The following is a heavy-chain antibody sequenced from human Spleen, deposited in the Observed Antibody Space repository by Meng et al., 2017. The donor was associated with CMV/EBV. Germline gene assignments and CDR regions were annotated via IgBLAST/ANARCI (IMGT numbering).Heavy chain of an antibody. J-gene: IGHJ4*02. CDR3: ARSRRSTATYFDQ. V-gene: IGHV3-30-3*01. CDR2: TSFDGGLK. D-gene: IGHD2-2*01. Sequence: GESLKISCAASGFTFRHFAMHWVRQAPGKGLEWVAATSFDGGLKYYADSVQGRFTISRENSRNTVDLQMNSLRPDDTTVYYCARSRRSTATYFDQWGQGTLVTVSS. CDR1: GFTFRHFA.